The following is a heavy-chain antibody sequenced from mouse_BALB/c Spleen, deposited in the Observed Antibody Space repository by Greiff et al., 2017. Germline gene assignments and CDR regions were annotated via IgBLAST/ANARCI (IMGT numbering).Heavy chain of an antibody. Sequence: EVQLQQSGAELVKPGASVKLSCTASGFNIKDTYMHWVKQRPEQGLEWIGRIDPANGNTKYDPKFQGKATITADTSSNTAYLQLSSLTSEDTAVYYCAPDGYDERTTAYWGQGTTLTVSS. CDR2: IDPANGNT. V-gene: IGHV14-3*02. J-gene: IGHJ2*01. D-gene: IGHD2-2*01. CDR1: GFNIKDTY. CDR3: APDGYDERTTAY.